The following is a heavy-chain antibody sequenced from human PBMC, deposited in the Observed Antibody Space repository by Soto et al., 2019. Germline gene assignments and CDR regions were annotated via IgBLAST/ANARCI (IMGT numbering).Heavy chain of an antibody. J-gene: IGHJ4*02. V-gene: IGHV1-69*08. Sequence: VQLVQSGAEVKKPASSVKVSCRASGGTFSSYTISWVRQAPGQGLEWMGRIIPFLDLAKYAQKFQGRVTINADKSTSTAYMELRSLRSEDTAMYYCARDSSLAGRPSDYWGQGTLVTVSS. D-gene: IGHD6-19*01. CDR3: ARDSSLAGRPSDY. CDR1: GGTFSSYT. CDR2: IIPFLDLA.